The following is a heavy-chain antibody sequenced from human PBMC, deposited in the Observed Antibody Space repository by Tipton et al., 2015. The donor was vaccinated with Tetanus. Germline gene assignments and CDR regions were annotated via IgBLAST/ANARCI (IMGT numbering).Heavy chain of an antibody. J-gene: IGHJ4*02. D-gene: IGHD6-19*01. V-gene: IGHV3-23*01. CDR2: ISGSGGST. CDR3: ARSPIAVAGTDYFDY. Sequence: SLRLSCAASGFTFSSYAMSWVRQAPGKGLEWVSAISGSGGSTYYADSVKGRFTISRDNSKNTLYLQMNSLRAEDTAVYYCARSPIAVAGTDYFDYWGQGTLVTVSS. CDR1: GFTFSSYA.